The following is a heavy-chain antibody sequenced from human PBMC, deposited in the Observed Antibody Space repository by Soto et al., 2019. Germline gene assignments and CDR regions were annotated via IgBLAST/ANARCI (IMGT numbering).Heavy chain of an antibody. CDR1: GFTFSSYA. J-gene: IGHJ6*02. CDR3: AKQQLGSLDYYYGMDV. CDR2: ISYDGSNK. Sequence: QVQLVESGGGVVQPGRSLRLSCAASGFTFSSYAMHWVRQAPGKGLEWVAVISYDGSNKYYADSVKGRFTISRDNSKNPLYLQMKSLRAEDTAVYYCAKQQLGSLDYYYGMDVLGQGTTVTVSS. D-gene: IGHD6-13*01. V-gene: IGHV3-30-3*01.